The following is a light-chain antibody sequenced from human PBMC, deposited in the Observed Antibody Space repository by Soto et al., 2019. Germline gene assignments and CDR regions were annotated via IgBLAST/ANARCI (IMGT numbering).Light chain of an antibody. CDR2: SSI. CDR1: SSKIGSNT. V-gene: IGLV1-44*01. J-gene: IGLJ2*01. Sequence: QSVLTQPPSASGTPGQRVTISCSGSSSKIGSNTVNWYQKFPGTAPKLLIFSSILRPSGVPDRFSGSKSGTSASLAISGLQSEDEADYYCTAWDDSLNGVLFGGGTKVTVL. CDR3: TAWDDSLNGVL.